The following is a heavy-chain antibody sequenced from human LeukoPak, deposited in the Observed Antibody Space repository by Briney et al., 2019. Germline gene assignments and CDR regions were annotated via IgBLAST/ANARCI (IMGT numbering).Heavy chain of an antibody. J-gene: IGHJ2*01. CDR2: IDPNSGGT. Sequence: ASVKVSCKASGYTFTGNHVHWVRQAPGQGLEWMGRIDPNSGGTKYAQKFQDRVTMTSDTSISTAYMELSGLRSDDTAVYFCAKEADIVSFDLWGRGTLVTVSS. V-gene: IGHV1-2*06. D-gene: IGHD2-15*01. CDR1: GYTFTGNH. CDR3: AKEADIVSFDL.